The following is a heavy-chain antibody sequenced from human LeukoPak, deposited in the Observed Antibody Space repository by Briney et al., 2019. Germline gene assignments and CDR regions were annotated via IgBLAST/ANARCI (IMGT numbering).Heavy chain of an antibody. V-gene: IGHV1-2*02. CDR2: INPNSGAT. D-gene: IGHD5-18*01. Sequence: ASVKVSCKASGYTFSDYYIHWVRQAPGQGLEWIGWINPNSGATLYAQMFQGRVTMTRDTSISTAYLELTWLRSDDTAVYYCARDTGDTAMIDYWGQGALVTVSP. CDR1: GYTFSDYY. CDR3: ARDTGDTAMIDY. J-gene: IGHJ4*02.